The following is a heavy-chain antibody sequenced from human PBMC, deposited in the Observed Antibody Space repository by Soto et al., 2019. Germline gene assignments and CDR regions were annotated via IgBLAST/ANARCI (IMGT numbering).Heavy chain of an antibody. Sequence: GGSLRLSCAASGFTFSSYGMHWVRQAPGKGLEWVAVISYEGSNKYYADSVKGRFTISRDNSKNTLYLQMNSLRAEDTAVYYCAKDHCTNGVCYYNYYYYDMDVWGQGTTVTVSS. V-gene: IGHV3-30*18. CDR2: ISYEGSNK. CDR1: GFTFSSYG. D-gene: IGHD2-8*01. CDR3: AKDHCTNGVCYYNYYYYDMDV. J-gene: IGHJ6*02.